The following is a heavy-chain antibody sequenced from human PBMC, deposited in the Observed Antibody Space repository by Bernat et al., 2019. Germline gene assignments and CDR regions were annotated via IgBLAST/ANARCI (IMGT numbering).Heavy chain of an antibody. CDR1: GFTFGAYY. J-gene: IGHJ4*02. Sequence: QVQLQESGGGLVKPGGSPRLSCAASGFTFGAYYMSWVRQPPGKGLERVSYIGSSSSNRDSAPAVKGRFTISRDSASNSLYLQMNSLRAEDTAVYYFARIDEYFTNGFYSGPLYFDYWGQGTLVTVSS. V-gene: IGHV3-11*06. CDR3: ARIDEYFTNGFYSGPLYFDY. CDR2: IGSSSSNR. D-gene: IGHD2-8*01.